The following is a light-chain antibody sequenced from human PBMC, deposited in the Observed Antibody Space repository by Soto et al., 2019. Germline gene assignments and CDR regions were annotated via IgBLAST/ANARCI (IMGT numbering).Light chain of an antibody. CDR3: QQYNDWPPIT. Sequence: EIMMTQSPVTLSVSPGERATLSCRASQSVSNNLAWYQQKPGQAPRLLIYYASTRATGIPARFSGSGSGTEFTLTISSLQSDDFALYYCQQYNDWPPITFGQGTRLEIK. CDR2: YAS. J-gene: IGKJ5*01. V-gene: IGKV3-15*01. CDR1: QSVSNN.